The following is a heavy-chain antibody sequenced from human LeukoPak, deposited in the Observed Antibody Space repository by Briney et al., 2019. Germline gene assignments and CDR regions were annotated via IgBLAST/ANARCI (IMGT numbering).Heavy chain of an antibody. Sequence: GGSLRLSCAASGFTFSSYWMHWVRQAPGKGLVRVSRINSDGSSTSYADSVKGRFTISRDISKNTLDLQMNSLIAEDTAVYYCARRYSSNWANDYWGQGTLVTVSS. J-gene: IGHJ4*02. D-gene: IGHD6-13*01. CDR2: INSDGSST. CDR1: GFTFSSYW. V-gene: IGHV3-74*01. CDR3: ARRYSSNWANDY.